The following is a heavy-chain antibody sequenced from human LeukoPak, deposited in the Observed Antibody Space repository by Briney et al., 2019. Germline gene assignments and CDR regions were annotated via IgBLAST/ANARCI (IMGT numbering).Heavy chain of an antibody. D-gene: IGHD6-19*01. CDR3: ARLFGSGWPGYFFYAMDV. Sequence: GGSLRLSCAASGITFSSYYISWVRQAPGKGLEWVSVTYSDGNTYYAGSVKGRFTISRDNSKNTLFLQMNSLRAEDTAVYYCARLFGSGWPGYFFYAMDVWGQGTTVAVSS. J-gene: IGHJ6*02. V-gene: IGHV3-66*04. CDR1: GITFSSYY. CDR2: TYSDGNT.